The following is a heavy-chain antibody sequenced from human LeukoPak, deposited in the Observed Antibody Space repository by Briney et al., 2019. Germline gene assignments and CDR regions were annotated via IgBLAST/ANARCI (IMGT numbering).Heavy chain of an antibody. CDR3: AREGMATITY. Sequence: PSVTLSLTCTVSGGSISSSSYYWGWIRQPPGKGLEWIGSIYYSGSTYYNPSLKSRVTISVDTSKNQFSLKLSSVTAADTAVYYCAREGMATITYWGQGTLVTVSS. CDR2: IYYSGST. CDR1: GGSISSSSYY. V-gene: IGHV4-39*07. D-gene: IGHD5-24*01. J-gene: IGHJ4*02.